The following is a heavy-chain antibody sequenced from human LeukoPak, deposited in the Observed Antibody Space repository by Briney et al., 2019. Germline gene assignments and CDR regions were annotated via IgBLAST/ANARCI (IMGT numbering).Heavy chain of an antibody. J-gene: IGHJ4*02. CDR2: IYTSGST. V-gene: IGHV4-4*07. CDR3: ARGGYSYGLLSGHFDY. CDR1: GGSITGYY. D-gene: IGHD5-18*01. Sequence: SETLSLTCTVSGGSITGYYWGWIRQPAGKGLEWIGRIYTSGSTNYNPSLKSRVTMSVDTSKNQFSLKLSSVTAADTAVYYCARGGYSYGLLSGHFDYWGQGTLVTVSS.